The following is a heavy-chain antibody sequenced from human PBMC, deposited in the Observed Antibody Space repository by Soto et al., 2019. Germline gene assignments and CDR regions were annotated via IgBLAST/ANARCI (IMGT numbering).Heavy chain of an antibody. J-gene: IGHJ3*01. V-gene: IGHV2-5*02. CDR2: IYWDDDK. Sequence: QITLKESGPTLVKPTQTLTLTCTFSGFSLSTSGVGVGWIRQPPGKALEWLALIYWDDDKRLSPSLKSRLTITKDTSKNQVVLTMTNVDPVNTATYYCAHREVRLEYDIGNDAFDVWGPGTMVTVSS. CDR3: AHREVRLEYDIGNDAFDV. D-gene: IGHD1-1*01. CDR1: GFSLSTSGVG.